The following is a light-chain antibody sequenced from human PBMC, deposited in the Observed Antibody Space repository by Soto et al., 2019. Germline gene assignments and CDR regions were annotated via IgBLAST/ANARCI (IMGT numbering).Light chain of an antibody. CDR1: QDIRNY. CDR2: DAS. J-gene: IGKJ4*01. V-gene: IGKV1-33*01. CDR3: QQYDNLPLN. Sequence: DIQMTQSPSSLSASVGDRVTITCQASQDIRNYLSWYQQKPGKAPKLLIADASNLDRGVPSRFSGSGSGTHFTFTINSLQPEDIATYYCQQYDNLPLNFGGGTKVEI.